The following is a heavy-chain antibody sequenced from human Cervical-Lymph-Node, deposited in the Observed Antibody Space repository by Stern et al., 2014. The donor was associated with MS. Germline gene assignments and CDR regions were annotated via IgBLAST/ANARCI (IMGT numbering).Heavy chain of an antibody. Sequence: QLQLQESGPGLVKPSETLSLTCNVSGASVSRNIYFWGWIRQPPGKGLEWIGTISFSGSTYYNPSLKSRVTISMDTSKNQFSLRLTSVSAADTAVYYCARPTSGSYPSFDPWGQGTLVTVSS. CDR1: GASVSRNIYF. CDR2: ISFSGST. J-gene: IGHJ5*02. V-gene: IGHV4-39*01. D-gene: IGHD3-22*01. CDR3: ARPTSGSYPSFDP.